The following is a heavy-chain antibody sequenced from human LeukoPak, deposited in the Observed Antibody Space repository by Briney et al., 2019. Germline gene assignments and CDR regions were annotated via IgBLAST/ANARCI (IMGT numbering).Heavy chain of an antibody. Sequence: GGSLRLSCAASGFTFSSYSMNWVRQAPGKGLEWVSYISGFTNTMYYADSVRGRFTISRDNAKNSLYLQMNSLRDDDTAVYYCASSYSGYDSWLIGHWGQGTLVTVSS. D-gene: IGHD5-12*01. V-gene: IGHV3-48*02. CDR2: ISGFTNTM. J-gene: IGHJ5*02. CDR3: ASSYSGYDSWLIGH. CDR1: GFTFSSYS.